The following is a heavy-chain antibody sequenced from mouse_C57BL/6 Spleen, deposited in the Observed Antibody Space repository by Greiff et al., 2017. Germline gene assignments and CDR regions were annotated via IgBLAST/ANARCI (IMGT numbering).Heavy chain of an antibody. Sequence: EVQLQQSGPELVKPGASVKISCKASGYSFTGYYMNWVKQSPEKSLEWIGEINPSTGGTTYNQKFKAKATLTVDKSSSTAYMQLKSLTSEDSAVYYCARQIITTVVVYWYFDVWGTGTTVTVSS. D-gene: IGHD1-1*01. CDR3: ARQIITTVVVYWYFDV. V-gene: IGHV1-42*01. CDR2: INPSTGGT. CDR1: GYSFTGYY. J-gene: IGHJ1*03.